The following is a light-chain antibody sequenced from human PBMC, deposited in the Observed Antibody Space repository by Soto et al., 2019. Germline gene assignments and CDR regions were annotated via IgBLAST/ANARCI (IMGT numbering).Light chain of an antibody. J-gene: IGKJ1*01. CDR1: QSISSW. Sequence: DIQMTQSPSTLSASVGDRVTITCRASQSISSWLAWYQQKPGKAPKLLIYKASSLESGVPSRFIGSGSGTEFTLTISSLQPDDFATYYCQQYNSYSRWTFGQGTKVDIK. CDR3: QQYNSYSRWT. CDR2: KAS. V-gene: IGKV1-5*03.